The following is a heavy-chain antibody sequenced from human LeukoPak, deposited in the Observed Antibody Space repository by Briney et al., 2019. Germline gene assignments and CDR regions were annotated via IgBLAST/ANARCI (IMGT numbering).Heavy chain of an antibody. CDR2: ISGSGGVT. J-gene: IGHJ4*02. V-gene: IGHV3-23*01. D-gene: IGHD1-26*01. CDR1: GYTFTSYG. Sequence: ASVKVSCKASGYTFTSYGISWVRQAPGQGLEWISGISGSGGVTYYADSVKGRFTISRDNSKNTLFVQMNSLRAEDTAVYYCATRPIVGAPYWGQGTLVTVSS. CDR3: ATRPIVGAPY.